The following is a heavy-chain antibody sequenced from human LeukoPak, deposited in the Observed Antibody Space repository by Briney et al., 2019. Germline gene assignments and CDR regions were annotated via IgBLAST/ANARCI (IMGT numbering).Heavy chain of an antibody. CDR2: IIPIFGTA. CDR3: ASAGSPNLRCAY. V-gene: IGHV1-69*05. CDR1: GGTFSSYA. Sequence: SVKVSCKASGGTFSSYAISWVRQAPGQGLEWMGGIIPIFGTANYAQKFQGRVTITTDESTSTAYMQLSSLRSEDTAVYYCASAGSPNLRCAYWGQGTLVTVSS. D-gene: IGHD2-15*01. J-gene: IGHJ4*02.